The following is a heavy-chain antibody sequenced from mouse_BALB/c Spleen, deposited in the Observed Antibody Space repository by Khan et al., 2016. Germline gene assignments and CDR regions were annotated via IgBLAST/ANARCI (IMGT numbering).Heavy chain of an antibody. D-gene: IGHD1-1*01. CDR2: INPSTGDT. Sequence: QVPLKQSGAELAKPGASVKMSCKASGYTFTDYWMHWVKQRPGQGLEWIGYINPSTGDTEYNQKFKDKATLTAEKSSSKAYMQLSSLTSEDSSVYYWSRLCYCYVSSYGWFSYWGQGTLVTVSA. CDR3: SRLCYCYVSSYGWFSY. CDR1: GYTFTDYW. J-gene: IGHJ3*01. V-gene: IGHV1-7*01.